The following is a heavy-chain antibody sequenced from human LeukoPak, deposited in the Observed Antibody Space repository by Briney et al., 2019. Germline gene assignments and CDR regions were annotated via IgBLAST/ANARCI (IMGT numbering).Heavy chain of an antibody. CDR2: ISYDGSNK. CDR3: AKTWTGNIVSPFDM. CDR1: GFTFSSYA. D-gene: IGHD2-21*01. Sequence: PGGSLRLSCAASGFTFSSYAMHWVRQAPGKGLEWVAVISYDGSNKYYADSVKGRFTISRDNSKNTLYLQMNSLRAEDTAVYYCAKTWTGNIVSPFDMWGQGTMVTVSS. V-gene: IGHV3-30-3*02. J-gene: IGHJ3*02.